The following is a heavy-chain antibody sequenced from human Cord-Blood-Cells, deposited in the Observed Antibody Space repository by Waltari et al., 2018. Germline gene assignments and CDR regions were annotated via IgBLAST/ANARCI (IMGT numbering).Heavy chain of an antibody. CDR1: GFTFSSYG. Sequence: QVQLVESGGGVVQPGRSLRLSCAASGFTFSSYGMHWVSQAPGKGLEWVAVISYDGSNKYYADSVKGRFTISRDNSKNTLYLQMNSLRAEDTAVYYCAKDINWEFDYWGQGTLVTVSS. CDR3: AKDINWEFDY. J-gene: IGHJ4*02. CDR2: ISYDGSNK. D-gene: IGHD1-1*01. V-gene: IGHV3-30*18.